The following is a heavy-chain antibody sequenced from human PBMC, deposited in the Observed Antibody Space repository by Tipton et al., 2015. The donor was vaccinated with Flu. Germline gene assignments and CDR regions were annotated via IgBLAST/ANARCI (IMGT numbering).Heavy chain of an antibody. CDR1: GDSVSGQY. CDR2: VYYTGTT. V-gene: IGHV4-59*02. Sequence: GLVKPSEILSLTCTVSGDSVSGQYWSWIRQPPGKGLEWIGYVYYTGTTNYSPSFQSRVTMSVETSKNQFSLMLRSVIAADTAVYYCARLARLTRVPTANYYYHGMDVWGQGTTVTVSS. CDR3: ARLARLTRVPTANYYYHGMDV. J-gene: IGHJ6*02. D-gene: IGHD4/OR15-4a*01.